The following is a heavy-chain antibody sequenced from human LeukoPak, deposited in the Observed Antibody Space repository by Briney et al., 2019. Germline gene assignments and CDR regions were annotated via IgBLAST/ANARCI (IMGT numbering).Heavy chain of an antibody. CDR2: IRKKGFGGTT. J-gene: IGHJ4*02. CDR3: ARANCVNGVCYHFDY. Sequence: GGSLRLSCAASGFTFSSYAMSWIRQAPGKGLEWVGFIRKKGFGGTTEYAASVKGRFTISRDDSNSVAYLQMNSLKTEDTAVYYCARANCVNGVCYHFDYWGQGTLVTVSS. V-gene: IGHV3-49*03. D-gene: IGHD2-8*01. CDR1: GFTFSSYA.